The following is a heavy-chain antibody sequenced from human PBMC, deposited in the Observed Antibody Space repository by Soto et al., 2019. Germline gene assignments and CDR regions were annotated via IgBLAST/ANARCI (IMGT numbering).Heavy chain of an antibody. D-gene: IGHD1-26*01. V-gene: IGHV4-31*02. CDR1: GASTVSHYH. J-gene: IGHJ4*02. Sequence: QVQLQESGPGLVKPSQTLSLTCSVSGASTVSHYHWTWIRQPPGKGLEWMGYIFNSGSTFYNPSLTSRLSIPMDTSGNHFSLELRSVTAADTAVYYCALALGPTTGRDYWGQGTLVTVSS. CDR3: ALALGPTTGRDY. CDR2: IFNSGST.